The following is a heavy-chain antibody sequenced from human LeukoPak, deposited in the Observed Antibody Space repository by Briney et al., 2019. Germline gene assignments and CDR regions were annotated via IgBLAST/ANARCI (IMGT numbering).Heavy chain of an antibody. CDR3: GAFGYEAGIDL. CDR1: EFVFRNLW. J-gene: IGHJ4*02. Sequence: PGGSLRLSCGASEFVFRNLWMTWVRQSPGNGLEWVANISPRGTETYYVDPFKGRFTISRDNVRNLLFLQMNTLRADDTAVYFCGAFGYEAGIDLWGQGTLVAVSS. D-gene: IGHD2-2*01. CDR2: ISPRGTET. V-gene: IGHV3-7*03.